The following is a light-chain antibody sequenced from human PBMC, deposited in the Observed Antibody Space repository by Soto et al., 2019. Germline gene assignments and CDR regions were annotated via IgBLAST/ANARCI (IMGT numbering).Light chain of an antibody. Sequence: DIQMTQSPSTLSASVGDGVTITCRASQNISVWLAWYQQRPGKAPKCLIYDASSLETGVPSRFSGSWSGTEFTLTIRSLQPDDFATYYCQQYDSSSPTFGQGTKLEI. V-gene: IGKV1-5*01. CDR2: DAS. CDR1: QNISVW. J-gene: IGKJ2*01. CDR3: QQYDSSSPT.